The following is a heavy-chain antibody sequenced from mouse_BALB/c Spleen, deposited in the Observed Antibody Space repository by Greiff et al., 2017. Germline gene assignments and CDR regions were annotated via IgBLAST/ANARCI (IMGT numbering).Heavy chain of an antibody. Sequence: EVQLVESGGGLVKPGGSLKLSCAASGFTFSSYAMSWVRQTPEKRLEWVASISSGGSTYYPDSVKGRFTISRDNARNILYLQMSSLRSEDTAMYYCARGYRYDVSWFAYWGQGTLVTVSA. J-gene: IGHJ3*01. CDR1: GFTFSSYA. D-gene: IGHD2-14*01. CDR3: ARGYRYDVSWFAY. V-gene: IGHV5-6-5*01. CDR2: ISSGGST.